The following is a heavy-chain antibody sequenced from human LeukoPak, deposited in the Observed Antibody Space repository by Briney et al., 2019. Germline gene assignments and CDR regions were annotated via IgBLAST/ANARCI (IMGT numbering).Heavy chain of an antibody. J-gene: IGHJ5*02. CDR2: IYYSGST. D-gene: IGHD3-10*01. CDR3: AREESYYYGSGSYS. CDR1: GGSISSSSYY. Sequence: PSETLSLTCTVSGGSISSSSYYWGWIRQPPGKGLEWIGSIYYSGSTYYNPSLKSRVTISVDTSKNQFSPKLSSVTAADTAVYYCAREESYYYGSGSYSWGQGTLVTVSS. V-gene: IGHV4-39*02.